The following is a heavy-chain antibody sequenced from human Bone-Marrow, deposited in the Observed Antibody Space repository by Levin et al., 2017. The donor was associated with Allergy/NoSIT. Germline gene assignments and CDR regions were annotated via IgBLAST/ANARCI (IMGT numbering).Heavy chain of an antibody. V-gene: IGHV3-66*02. D-gene: IGHD3-10*01. CDR2: IYSGGST. J-gene: IGHJ4*02. Sequence: PGESLKISCAASGFTVSSNYMTWVRQAPGKGLECVSLIYSGGSTYYPDSVKGRFTISRDNSKNTLYLQMNSLTAEDTAVYYCARRHYYGSDWGQGTLVTVSS. CDR3: ARRHYYGSD. CDR1: GFTVSSNY.